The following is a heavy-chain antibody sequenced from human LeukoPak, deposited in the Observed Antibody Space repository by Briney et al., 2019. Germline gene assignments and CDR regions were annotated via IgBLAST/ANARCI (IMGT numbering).Heavy chain of an antibody. J-gene: IGHJ4*02. CDR3: ARLYYDFWSGYLDY. D-gene: IGHD3-3*01. V-gene: IGHV4-59*01. Sequence: SETLSLTCTVSGGSISSYYWSWIRQPPGKGLEWIGYIYYSGGTNYNPSLKSRVTISVDTSKNQFSLKLSSVTAADTAVYYCARLYYDFWSGYLDYWGQGTLVTVSS. CDR2: IYYSGGT. CDR1: GGSISSYY.